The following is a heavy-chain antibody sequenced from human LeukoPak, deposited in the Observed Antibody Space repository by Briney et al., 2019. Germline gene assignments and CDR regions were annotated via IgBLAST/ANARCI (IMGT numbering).Heavy chain of an antibody. CDR3: ARGIMITFGGVPIDY. Sequence: PSQTLSLTCTVSGGSISSGGYYWSWIRQHPGKGLEWIGYIYYSGSTYYNPSPKSRVIISVDTSKNQFSLKLSSVTAADTAVYYCARGIMITFGGVPIDYWGQGTLVTVSS. CDR1: GGSISSGGYY. V-gene: IGHV4-31*03. CDR2: IYYSGST. D-gene: IGHD3-16*01. J-gene: IGHJ4*02.